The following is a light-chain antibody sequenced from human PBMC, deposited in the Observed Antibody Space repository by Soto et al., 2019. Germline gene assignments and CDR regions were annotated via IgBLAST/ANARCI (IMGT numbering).Light chain of an antibody. CDR1: SSNIGAGYD. Sequence: QSVLTQPPSVSGAPGQRVTISCTGSSSNIGAGYDVHWYQQRPGTAPKLLIFGNINRPSGVPDRFSGSKSGTSASLAITGLTAEHEGHYSCQSYDSTLSARYVFGTGTKVTV. CDR2: GNI. J-gene: IGLJ1*01. V-gene: IGLV1-40*01. CDR3: QSYDSTLSARYV.